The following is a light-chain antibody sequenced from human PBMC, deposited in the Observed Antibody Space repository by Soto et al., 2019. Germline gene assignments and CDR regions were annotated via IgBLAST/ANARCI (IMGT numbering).Light chain of an antibody. CDR1: QSVSSN. Sequence: EIVMTQSPATLSVSPGERATLSCRASQSVSSNLAWYQQKPGQAPSLLIFGASTRATGIPARFSGSGSGTEFTLNISSLQSEDFAVYYCQHYNNWPPGTFGQGTKVDI. J-gene: IGKJ1*01. CDR3: QHYNNWPPGT. CDR2: GAS. V-gene: IGKV3-15*01.